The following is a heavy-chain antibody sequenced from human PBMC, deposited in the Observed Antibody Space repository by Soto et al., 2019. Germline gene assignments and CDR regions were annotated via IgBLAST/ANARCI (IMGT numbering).Heavy chain of an antibody. Sequence: GGSLRLSCAASGFTFSSYNMNWVRQAPGKGLEWVSSISSSSSYIYYADSVKGRFTISRDNAKNSLYLQMNSLRAEDTAVYYCAREVAAYSDSSGYLAYWGQGTLVTVSS. D-gene: IGHD3-22*01. J-gene: IGHJ4*02. CDR2: ISSSSSYI. V-gene: IGHV3-21*01. CDR3: AREVAAYSDSSGYLAY. CDR1: GFTFSSYN.